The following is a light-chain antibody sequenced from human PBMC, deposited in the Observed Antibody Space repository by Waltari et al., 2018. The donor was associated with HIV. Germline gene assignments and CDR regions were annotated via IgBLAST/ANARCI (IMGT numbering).Light chain of an antibody. CDR2: GDY. V-gene: IGLV1-40*01. CDR3: QSYDTSRDGFYV. Sequence: QSVPTQPPSVSGAPGQTVTISCPGGSSNIGSNSVGHWYQQLPGTAPKLLIFGDYNRPSGVPDRFSGSKSGTSASLAITGLQPEDEADYYCQSYDTSRDGFYVFGTGTKVTVL. J-gene: IGLJ1*01. CDR1: SSNIGSNSV.